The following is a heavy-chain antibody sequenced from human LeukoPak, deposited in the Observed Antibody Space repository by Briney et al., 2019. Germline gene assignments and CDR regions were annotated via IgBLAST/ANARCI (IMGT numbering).Heavy chain of an antibody. J-gene: IGHJ4*02. CDR2: ISSSSSYI. V-gene: IGHV3-21*01. Sequence: GGSLRLSCAASGFTFSSYSMNWVRQAPGKGLEWVSSISSSSSYIYYADSVKGRFTISRDNAKNSLCLQMNSLRAEDTAVYYCARDLGYCSGGSCFSHFLSDYWGQGTLVTVSS. CDR1: GFTFSSYS. D-gene: IGHD2-15*01. CDR3: ARDLGYCSGGSCFSHFLSDY.